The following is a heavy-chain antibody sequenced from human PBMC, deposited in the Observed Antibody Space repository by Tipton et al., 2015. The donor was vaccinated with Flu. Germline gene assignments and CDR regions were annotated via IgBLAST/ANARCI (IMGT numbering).Heavy chain of an antibody. Sequence: SLRLSCAASGFTFDNYAMHWVRQAPGKGLEWVSRISWNSGGIAYADSVKGRFTISRDNAKNSLYLEMNSLRDEDTALYYCGRAYSSGHFPGGEYLEYWGQGTLVTVSS. J-gene: IGHJ1*01. CDR3: GRAYSSGHFPGGEYLEY. D-gene: IGHD3-22*01. CDR1: GFTFDNYA. V-gene: IGHV3-9*01. CDR2: ISWNSGGI.